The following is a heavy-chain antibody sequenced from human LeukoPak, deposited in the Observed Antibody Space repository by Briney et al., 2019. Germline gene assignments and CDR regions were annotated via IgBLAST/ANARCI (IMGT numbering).Heavy chain of an antibody. CDR2: INHSGST. CDR1: GGSISSYY. CDR3: ARGHNYYDSSGYSR. Sequence: SETLSLTCTVSGGSISSYYWSWIRQPPGKGLEWIGEINHSGSTNYNPSLKSRVTISVDTSKNQFSLKLSSVTAADTAVYYCARGHNYYDSSGYSRWGQGTLVTVSS. J-gene: IGHJ4*02. V-gene: IGHV4-34*01. D-gene: IGHD3-22*01.